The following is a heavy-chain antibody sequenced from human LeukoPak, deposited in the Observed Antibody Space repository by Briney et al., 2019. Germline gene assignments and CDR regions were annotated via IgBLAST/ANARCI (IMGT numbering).Heavy chain of an antibody. V-gene: IGHV1-69*04. J-gene: IGHJ6*02. D-gene: IGHD2-15*01. CDR2: IIPILDMA. CDR3: VRDGNYCSGGSCYSSPYYSYGMDV. Sequence: SVKVSCKASGGTFSIYAISWVRQAPGQGLEWMGRIIPILDMANYAQKFQGRVTITADKSTSTAYMELNSLRSEDTAVYYCVRDGNYCSGGSCYSSPYYSYGMDVWGQGTTVTVSS. CDR1: GGTFSIYA.